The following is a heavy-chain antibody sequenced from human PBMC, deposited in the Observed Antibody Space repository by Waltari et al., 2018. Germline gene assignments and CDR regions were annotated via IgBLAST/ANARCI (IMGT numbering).Heavy chain of an antibody. Sequence: QVQLQESGPSRLKPSETLSLICTVSGGSISGVYWSWVRQPPGKGLDWIGYIYYTGSTNFNPSLKSRVTMSVDTSKNQFSLKLSSVTAADTAFYYCARGGGGDWEWFDPWGQGTLVTVSS. CDR2: IYYTGST. D-gene: IGHD2-21*02. CDR1: GGSISGVY. CDR3: ARGGGGDWEWFDP. J-gene: IGHJ5*02. V-gene: IGHV4-59*01.